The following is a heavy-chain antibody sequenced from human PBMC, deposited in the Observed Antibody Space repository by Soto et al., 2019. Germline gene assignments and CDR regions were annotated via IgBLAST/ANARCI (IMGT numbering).Heavy chain of an antibody. D-gene: IGHD1-26*01. CDR2: ISADGAKE. V-gene: IGHV3-30*09. CDR1: GFTFSNYA. J-gene: IGHJ5*02. CDR3: AREMGRVRGGNNWFDP. Sequence: QVKLVESGGGVVQPGESLRLSCAASGFTFSNYAIHWVRQAPGKGLEWVAVISADGAKEYYADSLKGRFAISRDNSKNTLYLQMYSLRAQDTAIYYCAREMGRVRGGNNWFDPWGQGTLVTVSS.